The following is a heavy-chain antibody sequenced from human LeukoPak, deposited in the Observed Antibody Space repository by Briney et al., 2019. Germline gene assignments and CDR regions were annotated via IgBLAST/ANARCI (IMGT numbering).Heavy chain of an antibody. CDR3: ARGKRYFDWLLPFWFDP. J-gene: IGHJ5*02. Sequence: ASVKVSCKASGYTFTSYDINWVRQATGQGLEWMGWMNPNSGNTGYAQKFQGRVTMTRNTSISTAYMGLSSLRSEDTAVYYCARGKRYFDWLLPFWFDPWGQGTLVTVSS. V-gene: IGHV1-8*01. CDR2: MNPNSGNT. D-gene: IGHD3-9*01. CDR1: GYTFTSYD.